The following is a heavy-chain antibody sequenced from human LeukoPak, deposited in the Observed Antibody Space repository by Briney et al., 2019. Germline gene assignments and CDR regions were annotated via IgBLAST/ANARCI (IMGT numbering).Heavy chain of an antibody. V-gene: IGHV4-38-2*01. J-gene: IGHJ3*02. CDR3: ARSTWIDAFDI. D-gene: IGHD5-12*01. CDR1: GYSISSGYY. CDR2: IYHSGST. Sequence: SETLSLTRAVSGYSISSGYYWGWIRRPPGKGLEWIGSIYHSGSTYYNPSLKSRVTISVDTSKNQFSLQLSSVTAADTAVYYCARSTWIDAFDIWGQGTMVTVSS.